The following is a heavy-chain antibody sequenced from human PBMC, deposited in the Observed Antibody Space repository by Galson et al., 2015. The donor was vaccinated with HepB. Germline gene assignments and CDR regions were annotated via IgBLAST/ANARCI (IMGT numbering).Heavy chain of an antibody. Sequence: SLRLSCAASGFSFDDYTMHWVRQAPGKGLEWISLFSWDGNTYYADSVKGRFTISRDNSKNSLYLQMSSLRTEDTALYYCAKDFGYGDYEDAFDIWGQGTMVTVSS. CDR3: AKDFGYGDYEDAFDI. J-gene: IGHJ3*02. D-gene: IGHD4-17*01. CDR2: FSWDGNT. CDR1: GFSFDDYT. V-gene: IGHV3-43*01.